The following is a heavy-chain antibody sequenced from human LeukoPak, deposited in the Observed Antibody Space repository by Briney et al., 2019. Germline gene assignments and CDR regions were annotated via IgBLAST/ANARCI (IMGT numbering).Heavy chain of an antibody. CDR3: ARDDCSSISCYHNWFDP. CDR1: GFTFSSYW. V-gene: IGHV3-7*01. J-gene: IGHJ5*02. Sequence: GGSLRLSCAASGFTFSSYWMSWVRQAPGKGLEWVANIKQDGSEKYYVDSVKGRFTISRDNAKNSLYLQMNSLRAEDTAVYYCARDDCSSISCYHNWFDPWGQGTLVTVYS. D-gene: IGHD2-2*01. CDR2: IKQDGSEK.